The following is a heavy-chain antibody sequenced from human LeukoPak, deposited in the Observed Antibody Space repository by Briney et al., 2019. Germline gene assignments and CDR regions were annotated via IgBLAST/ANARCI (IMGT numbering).Heavy chain of an antibody. CDR2: ISWNSGSI. Sequence: GGSLRLSCAASGFTFDDYAMHWVRQAPGKGLEWVSGISWNSGSIGYADSVKGRFTISRDNAKNSLYLQMNSLRAEDTALYYCAKGGGSYYRFSFDYWGQGTLVTVSS. D-gene: IGHD1-26*01. J-gene: IGHJ4*02. V-gene: IGHV3-9*01. CDR3: AKGGGSYYRFSFDY. CDR1: GFTFDDYA.